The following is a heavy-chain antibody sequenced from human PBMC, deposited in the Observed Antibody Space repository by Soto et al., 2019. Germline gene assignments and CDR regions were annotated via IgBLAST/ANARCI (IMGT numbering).Heavy chain of an antibody. CDR3: AGIQNNWFDP. J-gene: IGHJ5*02. CDR2: IKQDGSEV. CDR1: RFTFTSSW. V-gene: IGHV3-7*01. Sequence: EVQLVESGGGLVQPGGSLRLTCTASRFTFTSSWIAWVRQAPGKGLEWVGNIKQDGSEVYYLDSVRGRFTISRDSAWKSLYLQVNSLRAEDTAVYYCAGIQNNWFDPWGQGTLVAVSA.